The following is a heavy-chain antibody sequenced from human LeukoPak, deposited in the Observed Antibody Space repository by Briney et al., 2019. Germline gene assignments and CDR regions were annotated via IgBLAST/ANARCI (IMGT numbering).Heavy chain of an antibody. V-gene: IGHV4-4*09. CDR2: IYTSGST. CDR1: GGSISSYY. CDR3: ARSPNYYYYYMDV. Sequence: SETLSLTCTVPGGSISSYYWSWIRQPPGKGLEWIGYIYTSGSTNYNPPLKSRVTISVDTSKNQFSLKLSSVTAADTAVYYCARSPNYYYYYMDVWGEGTTVTVSS. J-gene: IGHJ6*03.